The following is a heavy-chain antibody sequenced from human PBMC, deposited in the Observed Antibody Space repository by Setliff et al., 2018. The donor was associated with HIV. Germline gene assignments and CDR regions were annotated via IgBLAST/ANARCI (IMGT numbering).Heavy chain of an antibody. V-gene: IGHV3-30*04. CDR3: ARDQILSRASRFCSGGSCFYFDS. CDR2: ISYDGTKT. Sequence: PGGSLRLSCAASGFTFRSHAVHWVRQAPGKGLEWVAIISYDGTKTHYTDSVKGRFTISRDNSKNILYLQMNNLRAEDTAMYFCARDQILSRASRFCSGGSCFYFDSWGQGTLVTVSS. CDR1: GFTFRSHA. J-gene: IGHJ4*02. D-gene: IGHD2-15*01.